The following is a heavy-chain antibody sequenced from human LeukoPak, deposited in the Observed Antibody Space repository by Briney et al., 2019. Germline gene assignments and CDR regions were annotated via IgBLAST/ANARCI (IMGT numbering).Heavy chain of an antibody. J-gene: IGHJ4*02. D-gene: IGHD3-22*01. CDR2: INHSGST. CDR3: ARGTAGDYYDSSGSKSYYFDY. Sequence: SETLSLTCAVYGGSFSGYHWSWIRQPPGKGLEWIGEINHSGSTNYNPSLKSRVTISVDTSKNQFSLKLSSVTAADTAVYYCARGTAGDYYDSSGSKSYYFDYWGQGTLVTVSS. CDR1: GGSFSGYH. V-gene: IGHV4-34*01.